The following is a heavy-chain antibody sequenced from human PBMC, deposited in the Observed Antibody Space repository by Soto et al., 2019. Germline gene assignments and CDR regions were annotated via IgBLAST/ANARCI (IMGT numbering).Heavy chain of an antibody. CDR3: AKECGGDCYNYYGLDV. CDR2: TFYSGST. V-gene: IGHV4-31*03. Sequence: SETLSLTCTVSGGSFSSGAYYWSWIRQLPGKGLEYIGHTFYSGSTFYNPSLKSRLTISLDPSKNQFSLRLRSVTAADTAVYYCAKECGGDCYNYYGLDVWGQGTTVTVSS. CDR1: GGSFSSGAYY. J-gene: IGHJ6*02. D-gene: IGHD2-21*02.